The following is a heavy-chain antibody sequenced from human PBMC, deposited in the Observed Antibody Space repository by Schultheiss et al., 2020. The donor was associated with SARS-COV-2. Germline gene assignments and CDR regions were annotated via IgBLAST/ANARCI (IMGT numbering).Heavy chain of an antibody. CDR2: ISSSSSYI. CDR3: ARDGSRDPPGYFDY. J-gene: IGHJ4*02. CDR1: GFTFSSYA. D-gene: IGHD2-15*01. Sequence: GGSLRLSCAASGFTFSSYAMSWVRQAPGKGLEWVSSISSSSSYIYYADSVKGRFTISRDNAKNSLYLQMNSLRAEDTAVYYCARDGSRDPPGYFDYWGQGTLVTVSS. V-gene: IGHV3-21*01.